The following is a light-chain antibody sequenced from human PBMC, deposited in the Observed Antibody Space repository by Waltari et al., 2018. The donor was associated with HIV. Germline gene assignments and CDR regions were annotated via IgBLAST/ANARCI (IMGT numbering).Light chain of an antibody. Sequence: QSVLTQPPSASGTPGQRVTISCSGSSSNIGSNYVYWYQQLPGTAPKHLIYRNNQRPSGVPGRFSGSKSGTSASLAISGLRSEDEADYYCAAWDDSLSGLVVFGGGTKLTVL. J-gene: IGLJ2*01. V-gene: IGLV1-47*01. CDR3: AAWDDSLSGLVV. CDR1: SSNIGSNY. CDR2: RNN.